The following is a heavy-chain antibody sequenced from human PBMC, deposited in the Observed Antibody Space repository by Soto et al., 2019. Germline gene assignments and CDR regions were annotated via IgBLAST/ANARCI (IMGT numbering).Heavy chain of an antibody. CDR3: ARLRCSGGSCYRTTGQGAYGMDV. V-gene: IGHV1-69*13. CDR2: IIPIFGTA. D-gene: IGHD2-15*01. CDR1: GGTFSSYA. Sequence: ASVKVSCKASGGTFSSYAISWVRQAPGQGLEWMGGIIPIFGTANYAQKFQGRVTITADESTSTAYMELSSLRSEDTAVYYCARLRCSGGSCYRTTGQGAYGMDVWGQGTTVTVSS. J-gene: IGHJ6*02.